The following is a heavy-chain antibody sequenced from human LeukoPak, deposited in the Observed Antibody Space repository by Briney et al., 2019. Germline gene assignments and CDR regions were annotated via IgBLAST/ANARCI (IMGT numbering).Heavy chain of an antibody. CDR3: AKSPKVGPTGVFDD. V-gene: IGHV3-23*01. J-gene: IGHJ4*02. Sequence: PGGSLRLSCATPGFTFSSYAMSWVRQAPGKGLEWVSAISASGDFTYYADSVKGRFTISRDFFRNTLYLQMNSLRAEDTAVYYCAKSPKVGPTGVFDDWGQGTLGAVAS. CDR2: ISASGDFT. CDR1: GFTFSSYA. D-gene: IGHD1-26*01.